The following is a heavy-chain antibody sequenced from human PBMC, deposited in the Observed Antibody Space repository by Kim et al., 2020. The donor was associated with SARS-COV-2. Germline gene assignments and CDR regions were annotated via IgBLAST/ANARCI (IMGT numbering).Heavy chain of an antibody. V-gene: IGHV1-69*01. CDR2: IIPIFGTA. Sequence: VKVSCKASGGTFSSYAISWVRQAPGQGLEWMGGIIPIFGTANYAQKFQGRVTITADESTSTAYMELSSLRSEDTAVYYCARDLRYYYYYGMDAWGQGTTVTVSS. CDR1: GGTFSSYA. CDR3: ARDLRYYYYYGMDA. J-gene: IGHJ6*02.